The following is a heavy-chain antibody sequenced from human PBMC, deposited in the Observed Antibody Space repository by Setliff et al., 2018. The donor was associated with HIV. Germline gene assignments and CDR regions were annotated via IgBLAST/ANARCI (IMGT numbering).Heavy chain of an antibody. D-gene: IGHD6-19*01. CDR3: ASSSGWYGAAQFDP. CDR1: GGSIISGGYY. J-gene: IGHJ5*02. V-gene: IGHV4-31*03. Sequence: PSETLSLTCTVSGGSIISGGYYWSWIRHHPGKGLEWIGYIHYSGNTYYNPSLKSRLTISLDTSKNQFSLKLSSLTAADTAVYYCASSSGWYGAAQFDPWGQGTRGTV. CDR2: IHYSGNT.